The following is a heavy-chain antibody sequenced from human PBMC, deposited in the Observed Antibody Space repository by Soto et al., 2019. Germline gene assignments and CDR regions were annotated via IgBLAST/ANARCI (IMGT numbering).Heavy chain of an antibody. CDR2: NK. Sequence: NKNYAESVQGRFTISRDNAKSTLSLQMDSLRVEDTAVYYCAREGGFKIQDDYYYYGLDVWGQGTPVTVSS. J-gene: IGHJ6*02. V-gene: IGHV3-33*01. CDR3: AREGGFKIQDDYYYYGLDV. D-gene: IGHD3-10*01.